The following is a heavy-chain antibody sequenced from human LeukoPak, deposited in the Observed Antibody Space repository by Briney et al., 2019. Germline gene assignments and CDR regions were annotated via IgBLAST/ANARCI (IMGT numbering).Heavy chain of an antibody. J-gene: IGHJ4*01. D-gene: IGHD6-13*01. V-gene: IGHV3-53*01. CDR1: GFIVSSNS. CDR2: IYSGGST. CDR3: ARVKGSSWPAFDY. Sequence: GGSLRLSCAASGFIVSSNSMSWVRPAPRKGMEWVSVIYSGGSTYYADSVKGRFTISRDNSKNTLYLQMNSLRAEDTAVYYCARVKGSSWPAFDYWGHGTLVTVSS.